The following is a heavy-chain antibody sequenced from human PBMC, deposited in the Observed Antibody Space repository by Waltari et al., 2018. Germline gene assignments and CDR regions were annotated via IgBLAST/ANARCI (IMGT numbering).Heavy chain of an antibody. J-gene: IGHJ5*02. CDR3: ARPSKRQDDGSGFSTNWFDP. V-gene: IGHV3-30*04. D-gene: IGHD3-22*01. Sequence: QVQLVESGGGVVQPGGSLRLSCAASGFAFSTLAIHWVRQAPGKGLEWVAVVSYDERNKYYGDSVKGRFTISRDNSKNTLYLQMNSLKPEDTAVYYCARPSKRQDDGSGFSTNWFDPWGQGTLVTVSS. CDR2: VSYDERNK. CDR1: GFAFSTLA.